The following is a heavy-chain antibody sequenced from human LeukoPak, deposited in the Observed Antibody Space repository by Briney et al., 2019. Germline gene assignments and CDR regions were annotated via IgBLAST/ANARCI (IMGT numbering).Heavy chain of an antibody. CDR3: AREYYYDSSGYYLGDY. J-gene: IGHJ4*02. CDR1: GYTFTSYG. V-gene: IGHV1-18*01. D-gene: IGHD3-22*01. Sequence: ASVKVSCKASGYTFTSYGISWVRQAPGQGLEWMGWISAYNGNTNYAQKLQGRVTMTTDTSTSTAYMELRSLRSDDTAVYYCAREYYYDSSGYYLGDYWGQGTPVTVSS. CDR2: ISAYNGNT.